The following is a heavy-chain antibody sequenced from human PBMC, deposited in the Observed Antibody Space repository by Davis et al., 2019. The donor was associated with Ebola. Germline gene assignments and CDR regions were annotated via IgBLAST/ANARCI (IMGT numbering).Heavy chain of an antibody. CDR2: IFYSGST. CDR1: GGSISSGDYY. V-gene: IGHV4-61*08. J-gene: IGHJ6*03. CDR3: ARYFWSGYPPYYYYMDV. Sequence: MPGGSLRLSCTVSGGSISSGDYYWSWIRQPPGKGLEWIGYIFYSGSTKYSPSLKSRVTISVDTSKNQFSLKLSSVTAADTAVYYCARYFWSGYPPYYYYMDVWGKGTTVTVSS. D-gene: IGHD3-3*01.